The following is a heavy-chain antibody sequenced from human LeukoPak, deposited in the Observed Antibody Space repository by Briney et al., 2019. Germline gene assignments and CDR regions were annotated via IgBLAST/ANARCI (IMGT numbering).Heavy chain of an antibody. D-gene: IGHD1-26*01. J-gene: IGHJ4*02. CDR1: GFTFSSYE. Sequence: PGGSLRLSCAASGFTFSSYEMNWVRQAPGKGLEWVSYIGSSGSTIYYADSVKGRFTISRDNAKNSLYLQMNSLRAEDTAVYYCAREWELLAFDYWGQGTLVTVSS. V-gene: IGHV3-48*03. CDR2: IGSSGSTI. CDR3: AREWELLAFDY.